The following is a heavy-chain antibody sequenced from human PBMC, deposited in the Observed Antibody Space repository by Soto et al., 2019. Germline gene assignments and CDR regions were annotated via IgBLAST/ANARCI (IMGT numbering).Heavy chain of an antibody. Sequence: AGGSLRLSCVASGFTFWGDRMSWVRQAPGKGLEWVANIKQDGSAKQYLDSVRGRFTVSRDNSKNSVYLQMNSLRAEDTALYYCPRDFYGGFSYGPGDNWGQGTLVTVSS. CDR3: PRDFYGGFSYGPGDN. J-gene: IGHJ4*02. CDR2: IKQDGSAK. V-gene: IGHV3-7*01. D-gene: IGHD2-15*01. CDR1: GFTFWGDR.